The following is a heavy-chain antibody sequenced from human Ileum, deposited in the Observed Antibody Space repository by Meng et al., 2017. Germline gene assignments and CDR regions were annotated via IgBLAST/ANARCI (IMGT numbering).Heavy chain of an antibody. CDR1: GFTVSSNY. D-gene: IGHD6-19*01. J-gene: IGHJ5*02. CDR3: AGRYSSGWYVH. Sequence: DVQLLGTGGGLIQPGESLKLSCAASGFTVSSNYISWVRQAPGKGLEWVSVIYAGGTTYYADSVKGRFTISRDDSKNTVFLQMNSLRGEDTAVYYCAGRYSSGWYVHWGQGTLVTVSS. V-gene: IGHV3-53*02. CDR2: IYAGGTT.